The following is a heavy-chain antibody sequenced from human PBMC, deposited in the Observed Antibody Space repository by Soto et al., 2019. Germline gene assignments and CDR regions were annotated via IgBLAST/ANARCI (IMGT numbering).Heavy chain of an antibody. V-gene: IGHV1-69*13. J-gene: IGHJ4*02. D-gene: IGHD3-3*02. CDR2: IIPIFGTA. CDR1: GYTFSSYA. CDR3: ARSIRSSIYYFDY. Sequence: SVKVSCKASGYTFSSYAISWVRQAPGQGLEWMGGIIPIFGTANYAQKFQGRVTITADESTSTAYMELSSLRSEDTAVYYCARSIRSSIYYFDYWGQGTLVTVSS.